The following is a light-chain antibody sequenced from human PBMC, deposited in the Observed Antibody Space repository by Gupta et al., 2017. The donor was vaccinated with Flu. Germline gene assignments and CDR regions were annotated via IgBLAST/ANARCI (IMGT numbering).Light chain of an antibody. Sequence: SIPISCPGTSSDVGGYNYVSWYQQHPGKAPKLRMYDVSNRPSGVSNRFSGSKSGNTASLTISGLQAYDEADDYCSSYTRSVTFVFGTGTKVTVI. CDR2: DVS. CDR3: SSYTRSVTFV. CDR1: SSDVGGYNY. J-gene: IGLJ1*01. V-gene: IGLV2-14*04.